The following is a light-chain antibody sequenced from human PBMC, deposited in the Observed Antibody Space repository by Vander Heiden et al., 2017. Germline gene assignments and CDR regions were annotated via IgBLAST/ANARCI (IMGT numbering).Light chain of an antibody. CDR2: KAS. CDR3: QQYNAYPWT. Sequence: DIQMTQSPSTLSASVGDRVTITCRASQTFSNYLAWYQQKPGNAPKLLIYKASTLESGVPSRFSGSGSGTEFTLTISSLQPDDFATYYCQQYNAYPWTFGLGTRVEI. CDR1: QTFSNY. J-gene: IGKJ1*01. V-gene: IGKV1-5*03.